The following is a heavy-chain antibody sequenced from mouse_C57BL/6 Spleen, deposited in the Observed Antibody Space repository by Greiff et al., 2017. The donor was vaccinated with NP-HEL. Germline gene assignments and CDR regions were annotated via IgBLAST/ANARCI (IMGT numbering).Heavy chain of an antibody. CDR2: IDPSDSYT. Sequence: VKLVESGAELVKPGASVKLSCKASGYTFTSYWMQWVKQRPGQGLEWIGEIDPSDSYTNYNQKFKGKATLTVDTSSSTAYMQLSSLTSEDSAVYYCARDAYWGQGTLVTVSA. CDR1: GYTFTSYW. V-gene: IGHV1-50*01. J-gene: IGHJ3*01. CDR3: ARDAY.